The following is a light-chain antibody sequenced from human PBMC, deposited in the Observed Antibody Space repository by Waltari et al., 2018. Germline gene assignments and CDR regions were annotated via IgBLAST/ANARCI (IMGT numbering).Light chain of an antibody. CDR2: GVS. V-gene: IGKV3-20*01. CDR1: QILSSTY. Sequence: EMVLTQSPGPLSLSPGERATLPCRASQILSSTYLAWYQQKSGQAPRLLIFGVSNRATGIPDRFSGSGSGTDFTLTINRLEPEDFAVYFCQQYSSSPNTFGQGTKLEI. J-gene: IGKJ2*01. CDR3: QQYSSSPNT.